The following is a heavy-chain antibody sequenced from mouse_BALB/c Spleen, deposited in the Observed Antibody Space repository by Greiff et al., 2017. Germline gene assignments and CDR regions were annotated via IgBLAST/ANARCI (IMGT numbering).Heavy chain of an antibody. J-gene: IGHJ2*01. CDR3: ARHLRFDY. Sequence: EVQRVESGGGLVKPGGSLKLSCAASGFAFSSYDMSWVRQTPEKRLEWVAYISSGGGSTYYPDTVKGRFTISRDNAKNTLYLQMSSLKSEDTAMYYCARHLRFDYWGQGTTLTVSS. V-gene: IGHV5-12-1*01. CDR2: ISSGGGST. CDR1: GFAFSSYD.